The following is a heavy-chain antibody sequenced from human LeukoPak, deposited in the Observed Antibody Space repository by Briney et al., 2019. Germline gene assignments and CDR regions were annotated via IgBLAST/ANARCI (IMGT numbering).Heavy chain of an antibody. D-gene: IGHD3-16*01. CDR3: ASLGDSDY. V-gene: IGHV3-30-3*01. CDR1: GFTFSSYA. CDR2: ISYDGSNK. Sequence: PGGSLRLSCAASGFTFSSYAMHWVRQAPGKGLEWVAVISYDGSNKYYADSVMGRFTISRDNSNNTLYLQMSSLRPEDTAVYYCASLGDSDYWGQGTLVTVSS. J-gene: IGHJ4*02.